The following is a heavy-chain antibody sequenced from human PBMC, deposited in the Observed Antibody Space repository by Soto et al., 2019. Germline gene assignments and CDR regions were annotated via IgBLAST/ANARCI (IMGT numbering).Heavy chain of an antibody. CDR1: GYTFTNYA. CDR3: ARDPRIGYHDY. V-gene: IGHV1-3*01. Sequence: QVQLVQSGAEVKKPGASVKVSCKASGYTFTNYAIHWVRQAPGQRLEWMGWINAGNGDTAYSQKFQGRVTITRDTSASAAHMELSSLRSEDTAIYYCARDPRIGYHDYWGQGTLVTVSS. J-gene: IGHJ4*02. D-gene: IGHD3-3*01. CDR2: INAGNGDT.